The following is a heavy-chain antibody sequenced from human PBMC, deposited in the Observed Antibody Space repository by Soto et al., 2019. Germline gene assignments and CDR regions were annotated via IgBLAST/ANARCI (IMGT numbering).Heavy chain of an antibody. CDR1: GFTFSSYA. CDR3: AKGGIGRAPVLEY. D-gene: IGHD2-8*01. V-gene: IGHV3-23*01. Sequence: EVQVLESGGGLVQPGGSLRLSCAASGFTFSSYAMTWVRQAPGKGLEWISSISDGGDGSYYADSVKGRSTLSRDNSKNTLSLQMNSLSADDTAVYYCAKGGIGRAPVLEYWGQGTLVTVSS. J-gene: IGHJ4*02. CDR2: ISDGGDGS.